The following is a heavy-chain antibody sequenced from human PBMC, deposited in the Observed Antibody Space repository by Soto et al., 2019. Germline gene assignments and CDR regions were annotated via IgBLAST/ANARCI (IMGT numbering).Heavy chain of an antibody. Sequence: ASVKVSCKASGYTFTGYYMHWVRQAPGQGLEWMGWISAYNGNTNYAQKLQGRVTMTTDTSTSTAYMELRSLRSDDTAVYYCARDRADIVVVSAAMTSDWFDPWGQGTLVTVSS. CDR1: GYTFTGYY. CDR3: ARDRADIVVVSAAMTSDWFDP. D-gene: IGHD2-2*01. CDR2: ISAYNGNT. J-gene: IGHJ5*02. V-gene: IGHV1-18*04.